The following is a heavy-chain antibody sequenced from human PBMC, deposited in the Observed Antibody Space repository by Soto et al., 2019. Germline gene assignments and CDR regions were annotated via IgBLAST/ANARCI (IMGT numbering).Heavy chain of an antibody. CDR3: AREPYHDTSGYAGWFGP. CDR2: LYSGGTT. V-gene: IGHV3-53*01. J-gene: IGHJ5*02. Sequence: EVQLVESGGGLIQPGGSLRLSCVASGFTVSSSYMSWVRQAPGKGLEWVSVLYSGGTTYYADSVKGRFSVSRDNSKNTLYLQMNSLRAEDTAIYYCAREPYHDTSGYAGWFGPWGQGTLVTVSS. CDR1: GFTVSSSY. D-gene: IGHD3-22*01.